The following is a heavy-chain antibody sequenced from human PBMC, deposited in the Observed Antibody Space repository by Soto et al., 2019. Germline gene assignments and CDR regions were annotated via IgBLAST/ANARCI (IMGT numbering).Heavy chain of an antibody. D-gene: IGHD3-22*01. CDR3: ARDSSGYYRFDY. J-gene: IGHJ4*02. V-gene: IGHV4-31*03. Sequence: QVQLQESGPGLVKPSQTLSLTCTVSGGSISSGGYYWSWIRQHPGKGLEWIGYIYYSGSTYYNPSLMRRVTISVDTSKNQFSLKLSSVTAADTAVYYCARDSSGYYRFDYWGQGTLVTVSS. CDR2: IYYSGST. CDR1: GGSISSGGYY.